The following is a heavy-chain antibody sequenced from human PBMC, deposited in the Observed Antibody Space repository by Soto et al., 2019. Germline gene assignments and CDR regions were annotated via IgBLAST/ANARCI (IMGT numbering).Heavy chain of an antibody. CDR2: ISYDGSNK. Sequence: QVQLVESGGGVVQPGRSLRLSCAASGFTFSSYGMHWVRQAPGKGLEWVAVISYDGSNKYYADSVKGRFTIFRDNSKNTLYLQMNSLRAEDTAVYYCAKDQTGDYYYYYGMDVWGQGTTVTVSS. CDR1: GFTFSSYG. CDR3: AKDQTGDYYYYYGMDV. V-gene: IGHV3-30*18. D-gene: IGHD7-27*01. J-gene: IGHJ6*02.